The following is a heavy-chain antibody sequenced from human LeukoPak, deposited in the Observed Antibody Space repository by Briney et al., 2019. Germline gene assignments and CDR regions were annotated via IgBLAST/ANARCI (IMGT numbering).Heavy chain of an antibody. CDR2: IKQDGSEK. J-gene: IGHJ2*01. D-gene: IGHD2-8*01. CDR1: GFTFSSYW. Sequence: GGSLRLSCAASGFTFSSYWMSWVRQAPGKGLEWVANIKQDGSEKYYVDSVKGRFTISRDNAKNSLYLQMSSLRAEDTALYYCAVYRGRSSRDFDLWGRGTLVTVSS. V-gene: IGHV3-7*01. CDR3: AVYRGRSSRDFDL.